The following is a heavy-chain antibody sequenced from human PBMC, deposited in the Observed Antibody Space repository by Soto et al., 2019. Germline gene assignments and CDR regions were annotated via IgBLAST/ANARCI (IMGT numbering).Heavy chain of an antibody. D-gene: IGHD3-10*01. Sequence: QVQLQQWGAGLLKPSETLSLTCAVYGGSFSGYYWSWIRQPPGKGLEWIGEINHSGSTNYNPSLKSRVTISVDTSKNQFSLKLSSVTAADTAVYYCARGRTTMVRGVRPYYYYGMDVWGQGTTVTVSS. V-gene: IGHV4-34*01. CDR3: ARGRTTMVRGVRPYYYYGMDV. J-gene: IGHJ6*02. CDR2: INHSGST. CDR1: GGSFSGYY.